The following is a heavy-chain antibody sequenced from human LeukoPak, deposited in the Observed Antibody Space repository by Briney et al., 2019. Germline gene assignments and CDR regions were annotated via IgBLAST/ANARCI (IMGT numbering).Heavy chain of an antibody. CDR3: ARGKPIVGANSYYYYVYV. J-gene: IGHJ6*03. V-gene: IGHV1-8*01. CDR2: MKPKTGNT. CDR1: GYTFTSYD. Sequence: GASVKVSCKASGYTFTSYDINWVRQTTGQGLEWMGWMKPKTGNTGSAQKFQGRVTVTRNTSISTAYIELSSLRSEDRAVYYCARGKPIVGANSYYYYVYVWGKGTTFSASS. D-gene: IGHD1-26*01.